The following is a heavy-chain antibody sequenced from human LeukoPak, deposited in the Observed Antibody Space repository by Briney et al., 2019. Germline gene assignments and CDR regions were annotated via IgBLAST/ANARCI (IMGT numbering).Heavy chain of an antibody. CDR3: ARASPNYYGSGSYYYYFDY. CDR1: GYTFTSYD. V-gene: IGHV1-8*01. Sequence: ASVKVSCKASGYTFTSYDINWVQQATGQGLEWMGWMDPNSGNTGYAQKFQGRVTMTRNTSISTAYMELSSLRSEDTAVYYCARASPNYYGSGSYYYYFDYWGQGTLVTVSS. D-gene: IGHD3-10*01. J-gene: IGHJ4*02. CDR2: MDPNSGNT.